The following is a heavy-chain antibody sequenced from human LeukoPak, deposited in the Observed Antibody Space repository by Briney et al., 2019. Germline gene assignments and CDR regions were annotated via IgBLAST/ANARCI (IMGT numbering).Heavy chain of an antibody. Sequence: GRSLRLSCAASGFTFSSYGMHWVRQAPGKGLEWVAVISYDGSNKYYADSVKGRFTISRDNSKNTLYLQMNSLRAEGTAVYYCAGGRWELLRMDHWGQGALVTISS. CDR1: GFTFSSYG. CDR3: AGGRWELLRMDH. V-gene: IGHV3-30*03. J-gene: IGHJ4*02. CDR2: ISYDGSNK. D-gene: IGHD1-26*01.